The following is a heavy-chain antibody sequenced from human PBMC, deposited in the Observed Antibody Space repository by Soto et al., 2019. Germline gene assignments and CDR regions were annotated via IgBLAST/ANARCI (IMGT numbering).Heavy chain of an antibody. J-gene: IGHJ3*02. CDR1: GYTFTFRY. V-gene: IGHV1-45*02. CDR2: ITPFKSDT. Sequence: SVKVSCKXSGYTFTFRYLHWVRQAPGQALEWMGWITPFKSDTNYAQKFQDRVTITRDRSVSTAYMELSNLRSDDTAMYYCARSPFAGSDAFDIWGQGTMVTVSS. D-gene: IGHD1-1*01. CDR3: ARSPFAGSDAFDI.